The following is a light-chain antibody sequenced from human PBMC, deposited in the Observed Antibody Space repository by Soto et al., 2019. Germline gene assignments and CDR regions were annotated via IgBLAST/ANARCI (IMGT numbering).Light chain of an antibody. CDR2: DVS. J-gene: IGLJ1*01. V-gene: IGLV2-14*01. CDR1: SSDVGGYNY. CDR3: SSYTSSNYA. Sequence: QSVLTQPASVSGSPGQSITISCTGTSSDVGGYNYVSWYQQHPGKAPKLMIYDVSNRPSGVSNRFSGSKSGNTASLTISGLQAEDKADYYCSSYTSSNYAFGTGTKVTVL.